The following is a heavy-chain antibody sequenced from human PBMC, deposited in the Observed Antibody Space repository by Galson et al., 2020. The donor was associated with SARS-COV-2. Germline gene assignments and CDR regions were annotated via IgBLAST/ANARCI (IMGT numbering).Heavy chain of an antibody. CDR3: ARRTTRFLSMDV. CDR2: IYYSGST. Sequence: SETLSLTCTVSGGSISSGGYYWSWIRQHPGKGLEWIGYIYYSGSTYYNPSLKSQVTISVDTSKNQFSLKLSSVTAADTAVYYWARRTTRFLSMDVWGKGTTVTVSS. CDR1: GGSISSGGYY. J-gene: IGHJ6*04. D-gene: IGHD3-3*01. V-gene: IGHV4-31*01.